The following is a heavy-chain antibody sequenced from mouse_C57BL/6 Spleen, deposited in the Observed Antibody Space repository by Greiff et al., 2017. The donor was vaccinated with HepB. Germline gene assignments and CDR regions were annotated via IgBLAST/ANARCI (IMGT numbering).Heavy chain of an antibody. D-gene: IGHD2-3*01. Sequence: VQLQQPGAELVMPGASVKLSCKASGYTFTSYWMHWVKQRPGQGLEWIGEVDPSDSYTNYNQKFTGKSTLTVDKSSSTAYMQLSSLTSEDSAVYYCARADGYSWYFDVWGTGTTGTVSS. CDR3: ARADGYSWYFDV. CDR2: VDPSDSYT. CDR1: GYTFTSYW. J-gene: IGHJ1*03. V-gene: IGHV1-69*01.